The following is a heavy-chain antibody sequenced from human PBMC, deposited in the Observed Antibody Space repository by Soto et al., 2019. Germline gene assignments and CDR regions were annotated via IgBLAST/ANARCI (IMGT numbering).Heavy chain of an antibody. CDR1: GFTFSSHA. CDR3: AKGSGGVYGLRWFDP. Sequence: EVQLLESGGDLVQPGGSLRLSCTASGFTFSSHAMTWVRQAPGKGLEWVSAISGGGVTTYSADSVKGRFTISRDNFKNTLYLQMNSLRVEDTAVYYCAKGSGGVYGLRWFDPWRQGTLVSVSS. V-gene: IGHV3-23*01. D-gene: IGHD5-12*01. CDR2: ISGGGVTT. J-gene: IGHJ5*02.